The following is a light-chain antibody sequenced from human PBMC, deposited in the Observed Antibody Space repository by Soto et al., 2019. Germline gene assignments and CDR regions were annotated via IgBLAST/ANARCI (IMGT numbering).Light chain of an antibody. CDR2: NTN. CDR3: VLYLGSAVL. V-gene: IGLV8-61*01. CDR1: SGSVSTSYY. J-gene: IGLJ2*01. Sequence: QAVVTQEPLFSVPPGGTVTLTCGLRSGSVSTSYYPSWYQQNTGQAPRTLIYNTNSRSSGVPDRFSGSISGNKAALTITGVQADDESDYYCVLYLGSAVLFGGGTQLPVL.